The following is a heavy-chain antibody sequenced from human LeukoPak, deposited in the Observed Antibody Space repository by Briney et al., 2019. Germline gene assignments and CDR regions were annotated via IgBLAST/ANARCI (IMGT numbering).Heavy chain of an antibody. CDR1: GGSISSGGYS. J-gene: IGHJ4*02. V-gene: IGHV4-30-2*01. CDR2: IYHSGST. D-gene: IGHD6-19*01. Sequence: SETLSLTCAVSGGSISSGGYSWSWIRQPPGKGLEWIGYIYHSGSTYYNPSLKSRVTISVDRSKNQFSLKLSSVTAADTAVYYCAHGGSGWSLHFDCWGQGTLVTVSS. CDR3: AHGGSGWSLHFDC.